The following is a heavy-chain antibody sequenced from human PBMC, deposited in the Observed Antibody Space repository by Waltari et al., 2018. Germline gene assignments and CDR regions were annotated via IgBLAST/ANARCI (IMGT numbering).Heavy chain of an antibody. CDR1: GGSISSSSYY. CDR2: IYYSGST. Sequence: QLQLQESGPGLVKPSETLSLTCTVSGGSISSSSYYWGWILQPPGKGLEWIGSIYYSGSTDYNPALKSRVTISVDTSKNQFSLKLSSVTAADTAVYYCARDRKGLGYWGQGTLVTVSS. CDR3: ARDRKGLGY. D-gene: IGHD6-19*01. J-gene: IGHJ4*02. V-gene: IGHV4-39*07.